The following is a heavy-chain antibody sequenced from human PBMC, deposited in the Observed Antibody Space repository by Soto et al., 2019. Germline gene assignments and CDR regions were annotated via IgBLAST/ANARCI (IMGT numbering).Heavy chain of an antibody. CDR1: GYAFTGYY. CDR3: ARLGYCTNGVCSHKQGYYYGMDV. D-gene: IGHD2-8*01. CDR2: INPNSGGT. V-gene: IGHV1-2*04. J-gene: IGHJ6*02. Sequence: ASVKVSCKASGYAFTGYYMHWVRQAPGQGLEWMGWINPNSGGTNYAQKFQGWVTMTRDTSISTAYMELSRLRSDDTAVYYCARLGYCTNGVCSHKQGYYYGMDVWGQGTTVTVSS.